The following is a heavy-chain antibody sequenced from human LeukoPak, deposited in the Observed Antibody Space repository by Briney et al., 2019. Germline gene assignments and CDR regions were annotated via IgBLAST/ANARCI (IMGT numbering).Heavy chain of an antibody. Sequence: ASVKVSCKASGYTFNDYYIHWLRQAPGQGPEWMGWIDPNSGDTNYAQKFQGRVTMTRDTSISTAYTELSSLTSDDTAVYYCATRRLVAAVMAPFDYWGQGTLVTVPS. D-gene: IGHD2-2*01. CDR2: IDPNSGDT. CDR1: GYTFNDYY. V-gene: IGHV1-2*02. CDR3: ATRRLVAAVMAPFDY. J-gene: IGHJ4*02.